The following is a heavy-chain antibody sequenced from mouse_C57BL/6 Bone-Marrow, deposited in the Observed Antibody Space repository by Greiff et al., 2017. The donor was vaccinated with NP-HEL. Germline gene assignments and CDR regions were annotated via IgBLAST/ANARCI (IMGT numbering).Heavy chain of an antibody. CDR3: ARDGPFDY. D-gene: IGHD2-3*01. V-gene: IGHV5-17*01. J-gene: IGHJ2*01. CDR1: GFTFSDYG. Sequence: EVQLVESGGGLVKPGGSLKLSCAASGFTFSDYGMHWVRQAPEKGLEWVAYISSGSSTIYYADTVKGRFTISTDNAKHTLFLQMTSLSSEDTAMYYCARDGPFDYWGQGTTLTVSS. CDR2: ISSGSSTI.